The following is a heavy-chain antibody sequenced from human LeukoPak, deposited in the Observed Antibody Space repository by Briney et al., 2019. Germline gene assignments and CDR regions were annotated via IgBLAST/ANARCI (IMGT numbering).Heavy chain of an antibody. CDR2: IIPILGIA. D-gene: IGHD2/OR15-2a*01. V-gene: IGHV1-69*04. CDR3: ATFSAQDY. J-gene: IGHJ4*02. Sequence: GASVKVSCKASGGTFSSYAISWVRQAPGQGLEWMGRIIPILGIANYAQNFQGRVSITADKSTSTAYVELTSLRSDDTALYYCATFSAQDYWGQGTLVTVSS. CDR1: GGTFSSYA.